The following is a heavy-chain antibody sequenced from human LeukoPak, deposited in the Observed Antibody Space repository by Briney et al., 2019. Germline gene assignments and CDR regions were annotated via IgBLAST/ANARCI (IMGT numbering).Heavy chain of an antibody. J-gene: IGHJ4*02. CDR2: ISSSSSYI. CDR1: GFTFSSYA. CDR3: ARVTSIVGATGY. D-gene: IGHD1-26*01. Sequence: PGGSLRLSCAASGFTFSSYAMSWVRQAPGKGLEWVSSISSSSSYIYYADSVKGRFTISRDNAKNSLYLQMNSLRAEDTAVYYCARVTSIVGATGYWGQGTLVTVSS. V-gene: IGHV3-21*01.